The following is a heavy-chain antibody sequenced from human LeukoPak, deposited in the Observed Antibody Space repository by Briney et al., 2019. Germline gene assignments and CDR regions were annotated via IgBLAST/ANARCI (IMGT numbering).Heavy chain of an antibody. Sequence: PGGSLRLSCAASGFTFSSYAMSWVRQAPGKGLEWVSGTSGSGGSTYYEDSVKGRFTVSRDNSKNTLYLQMNSLRAEDTAVYYCAKGPRSVYYPFGDYWGQGTLVTVSS. CDR3: AKGPRSVYYPFGDY. D-gene: IGHD3-22*01. V-gene: IGHV3-23*01. CDR2: TSGSGGST. J-gene: IGHJ4*02. CDR1: GFTFSSYA.